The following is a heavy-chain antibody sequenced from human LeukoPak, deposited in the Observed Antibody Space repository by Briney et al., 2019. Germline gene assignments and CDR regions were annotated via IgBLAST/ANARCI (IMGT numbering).Heavy chain of an antibody. D-gene: IGHD6-13*01. CDR2: ISGSGGST. J-gene: IGHJ4*02. CDR1: GFTFSSYA. V-gene: IGHV3-23*01. CDR3: AKGPGSKAAGTGGFDY. Sequence: GGSLRLSCAASGFTFSSYAMSWVRQAPGKGLEWVSAISGSGGSTYYADSVKGRFTISRDNSKNTLYLQMNSLRAADTAVYYCAKGPGSKAAGTGGFDYWGQGTLVTVSS.